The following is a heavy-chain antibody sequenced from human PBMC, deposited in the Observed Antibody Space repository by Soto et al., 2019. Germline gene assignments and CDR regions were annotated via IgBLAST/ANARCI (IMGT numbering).Heavy chain of an antibody. D-gene: IGHD3-3*01. V-gene: IGHV4-59*01. Sequence: XATLSLTCTVSGGSISSYYWSWIRQPPGKGLEWIGYIYYSGSTNYNPSLKSRVTISVDTSKNQFSLKLSSVTAADTAVYYCATNLRLFYGMDVWGQGTTVTVSS. J-gene: IGHJ6*02. CDR2: IYYSGST. CDR3: ATNLRLFYGMDV. CDR1: GGSISSYY.